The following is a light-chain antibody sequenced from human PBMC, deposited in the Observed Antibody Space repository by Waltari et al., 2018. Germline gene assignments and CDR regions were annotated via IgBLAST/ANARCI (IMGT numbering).Light chain of an antibody. Sequence: DIQMTQSPSSLSASVGDRVTITCRASQSIASNLSWSQQKPGKAPKLLIYAASSLQSGVPSRFSARGSGTDFTLTISSLQREDFATYYCQQSYSSPRTFGQGTKVEVQ. CDR3: QQSYSSPRT. CDR1: QSIASN. CDR2: AAS. J-gene: IGKJ1*01. V-gene: IGKV1-39*01.